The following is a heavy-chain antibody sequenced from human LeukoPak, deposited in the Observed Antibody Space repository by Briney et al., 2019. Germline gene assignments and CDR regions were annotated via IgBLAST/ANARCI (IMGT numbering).Heavy chain of an antibody. V-gene: IGHV3-66*01. J-gene: IGHJ4*02. Sequence: GGSLRLSCAASGFTVSSNYMSWVRQAPGKGLEWVSVIYSGGSTYYADSVKGRFTISRDNSKNTLYLQMNSLRAEDTAVYYCARGDNDFWSGYYSELNLDYWGQGTLVTVSS. CDR3: ARGDNDFWSGYYSELNLDY. D-gene: IGHD3-3*01. CDR1: GFTVSSNY. CDR2: IYSGGST.